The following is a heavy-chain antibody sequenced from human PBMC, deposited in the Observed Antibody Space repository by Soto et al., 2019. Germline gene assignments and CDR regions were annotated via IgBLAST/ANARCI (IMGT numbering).Heavy chain of an antibody. CDR2: IQYGGTT. CDR1: GGSITRNNHF. CDR3: ARLGSSGWYQGSYFDY. V-gene: IGHV4-39*01. D-gene: IGHD6-19*01. Sequence: QLQLQESGPGLVKASATLSLTCTVSGGSITRNNHFWGWIRQSPGKGLGWIGSIQYGGTTNYNPPLKSRVIMSAETSKNQFSLMMNSVTAADTAVYYCARLGSSGWYQGSYFDYWGQGTLVTVSS. J-gene: IGHJ4*02.